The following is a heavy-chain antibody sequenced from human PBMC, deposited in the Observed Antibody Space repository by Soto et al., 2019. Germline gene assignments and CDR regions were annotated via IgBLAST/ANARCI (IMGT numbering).Heavy chain of an antibody. Sequence: GGSLRLSCAASGFTFSSYAMHWVRQAPGKGLEWVAVISYDGSNKYYADSVKGRFTISRDNSKNTLYLQMNSLRAEDTAVYYCARDPDCSGGSCYSYFDYWGQGTLVTVSS. J-gene: IGHJ4*02. CDR1: GFTFSSYA. V-gene: IGHV3-30-3*01. D-gene: IGHD2-15*01. CDR2: ISYDGSNK. CDR3: ARDPDCSGGSCYSYFDY.